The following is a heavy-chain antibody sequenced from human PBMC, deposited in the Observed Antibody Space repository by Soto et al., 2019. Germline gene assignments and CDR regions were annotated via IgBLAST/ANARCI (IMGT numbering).Heavy chain of an antibody. CDR3: AKDQSVGGEAIDY. V-gene: IGHV3-30*18. J-gene: IGHJ4*02. Sequence: QVQLLESGGGVVQPGRSLRLSCAASGFIFSDYGMHWVRQAAGLRLEWISSISSDGNHKYIAESVEGRFTVSRDESKNTLYLQMNGLRAEDTAMYYCAKDQSVGGEAIDYWGRGTLVTVSS. D-gene: IGHD3-10*01. CDR1: GFIFSDYG. CDR2: ISSDGNHK.